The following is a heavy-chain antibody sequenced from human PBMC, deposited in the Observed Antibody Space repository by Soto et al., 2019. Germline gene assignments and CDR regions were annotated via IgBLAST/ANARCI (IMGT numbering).Heavy chain of an antibody. J-gene: IGHJ5*02. Sequence: PSETLSLTCAVYGGSFHGYYWSWIRQPPGKGLEWIGEINHSGRASYNPTFKSRVSISVDTSKNQMSLQLTSASAADTAVYYCAKGPQPGYYDSETFYSSAPWGQGTLVTVSS. V-gene: IGHV4-34*01. CDR2: INHSGRA. CDR1: GGSFHGYY. D-gene: IGHD3-16*01. CDR3: AKGPQPGYYDSETFYSSAP.